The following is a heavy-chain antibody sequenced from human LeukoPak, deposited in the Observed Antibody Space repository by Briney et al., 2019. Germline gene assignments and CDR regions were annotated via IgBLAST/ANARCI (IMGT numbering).Heavy chain of an antibody. J-gene: IGHJ5*02. CDR2: INHSGST. CDR3: ARGHSSGWYYYWFDP. CDR1: GGSFSGYY. Sequence: PSETLSLTCAVYGGSFSGYYWSWIRQPPGKGLEWIGEINHSGSTNYNPSLKSRVTISVDTSKNQFSLKLSSVTAVDTAVYYCARGHSSGWYYYWFDPWGQGTLVTVSS. D-gene: IGHD6-19*01. V-gene: IGHV4-34*01.